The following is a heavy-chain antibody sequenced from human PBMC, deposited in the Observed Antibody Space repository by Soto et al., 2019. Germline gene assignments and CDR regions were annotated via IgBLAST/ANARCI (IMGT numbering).Heavy chain of an antibody. CDR2: IYYSGST. D-gene: IGHD3-16*01. CDR3: ARETSAVGGDY. Sequence: PSETLSLTCTVSGGSISSGDYYWSWIRQPPGKGLEWIGYIYYSGSTYYNPSLKSRVTISVDTSKNQFSLKLSSVTAADTAVYYCARETSAVGGDYWGQGTLVTVSS. V-gene: IGHV4-30-4*01. J-gene: IGHJ4*02. CDR1: GGSISSGDYY.